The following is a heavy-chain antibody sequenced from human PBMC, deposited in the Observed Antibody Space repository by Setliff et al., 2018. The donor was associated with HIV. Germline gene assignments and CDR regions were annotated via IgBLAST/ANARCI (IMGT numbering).Heavy chain of an antibody. CDR2: IKSTTDGGTT. J-gene: IGHJ4*02. V-gene: IGHV3-15*01. Sequence: GGSLRLSCVVSGLFFDDAWMNWVRQAPGKGLEWIGRIKSTTDGGTTDYATPVKGGFTISRDDSKNTLYLQMNSLKTEDTAFYYCSDYGPLGVFWGQGTLVTSPQ. CDR1: GLFFDDAW. D-gene: IGHD4-17*01. CDR3: SDYGPLGVF.